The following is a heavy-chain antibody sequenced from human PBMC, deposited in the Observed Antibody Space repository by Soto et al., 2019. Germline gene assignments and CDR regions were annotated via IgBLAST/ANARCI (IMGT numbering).Heavy chain of an antibody. J-gene: IGHJ6*02. V-gene: IGHV1-8*01. CDR3: ARETLPDSSSWGNYYYSGMDV. Sequence: ASVKVSCKASGYTFTSYDINWVRQATGQGLEWMGWMNPNSGNTGYAQKFQGRVTMTRNTSISTAYMELSSLRSEDTAVYYCARETLPDSSSWGNYYYSGMDVWGQGPTVTVYS. CDR1: GYTFTSYD. CDR2: MNPNSGNT. D-gene: IGHD6-13*01.